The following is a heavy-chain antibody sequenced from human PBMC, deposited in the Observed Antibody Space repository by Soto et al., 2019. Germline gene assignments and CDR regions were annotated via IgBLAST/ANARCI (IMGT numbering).Heavy chain of an antibody. J-gene: IGHJ4*02. Sequence: SETLSLTCTVSGGSISSYYWTWIRQPPGKGLEWIGCIYYSGSTYYNPSLKSRVTISVDTSKNQFSLKLSSVTAAETAVYYCARGGRYCSGGSCYRFDYWGQGTLVNVSS. CDR2: IYYSGST. CDR1: GGSISSYY. CDR3: ARGGRYCSGGSCYRFDY. V-gene: IGHV4-59*08. D-gene: IGHD2-15*01.